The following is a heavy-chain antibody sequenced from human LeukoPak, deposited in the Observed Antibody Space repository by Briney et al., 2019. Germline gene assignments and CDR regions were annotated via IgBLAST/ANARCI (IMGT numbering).Heavy chain of an antibody. J-gene: IGHJ6*03. Sequence: SETLSLTCTVSDDSITIYYWTWIRQPPGKGLEWIGYIDHTGSTNYNPSLNSRVTISRDTSKNHFSLELSSVTAADTAVYYCARDGGVTTPYYYMDVWGKGTTVTVSS. CDR1: DDSITIYY. CDR2: IDHTGST. V-gene: IGHV4-59*01. CDR3: ARDGGVTTPYYYMDV. D-gene: IGHD4-11*01.